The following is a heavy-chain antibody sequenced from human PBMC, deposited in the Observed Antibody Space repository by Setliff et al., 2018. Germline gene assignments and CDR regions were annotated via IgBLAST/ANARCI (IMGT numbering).Heavy chain of an antibody. J-gene: IGHJ4*02. D-gene: IGHD6-19*01. CDR1: GYTFTSYG. Sequence: ASVKVSCKASGYTFTSYGTSWVRQAPGQGLEWMGWISAYNGNTNYAQKLQGRVTMTTDTSTSTAYMELRSLGSDDTAVYYCAGVAGLAGIAVAEDFDYWGQGTLVTVSS. V-gene: IGHV1-18*01. CDR2: ISAYNGNT. CDR3: AGVAGLAGIAVAEDFDY.